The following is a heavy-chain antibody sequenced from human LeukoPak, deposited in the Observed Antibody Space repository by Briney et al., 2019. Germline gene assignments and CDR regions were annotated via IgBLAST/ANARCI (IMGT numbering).Heavy chain of an antibody. V-gene: IGHV1-8*01. CDR1: GYTFTSYD. D-gene: IGHD2-21*01. J-gene: IGHJ4*02. CDR3: ARGRRLSGIVGKYY. CDR2: MNPNSGNT. Sequence: ASVKVSCKASGYTFTSYDINWVRQATGQGLEWMGWMNPNSGNTGYAQKFRGRVTMTRNTSISTAYMELSSLRSEDTAVYYCARGRRLSGIVGKYYWGQGTLVTVSS.